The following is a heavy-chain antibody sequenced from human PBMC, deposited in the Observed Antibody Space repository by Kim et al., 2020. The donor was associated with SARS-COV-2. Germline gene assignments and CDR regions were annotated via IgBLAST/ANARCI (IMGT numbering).Heavy chain of an antibody. D-gene: IGHD6-19*01. CDR3: ARVAGRWFDP. Sequence: SETLSLTCAVYGGSFSGYYWSWIRQPPGKGLEWIGGINHSGSTNYNPSLKSRVTISVDTSKNQFSLKLSSVTAADTAVYYCARVAGRWFDPWGQGTLVTVSS. V-gene: IGHV4-34*01. J-gene: IGHJ5*02. CDR1: GGSFSGYY. CDR2: INHSGST.